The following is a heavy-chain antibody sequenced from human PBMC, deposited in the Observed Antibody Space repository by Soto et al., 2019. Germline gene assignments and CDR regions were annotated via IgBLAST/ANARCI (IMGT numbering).Heavy chain of an antibody. D-gene: IGHD1-7*01. CDR2: LSINGNS. Sequence: QVQVKESGPGLVKPSETLSLTCTVSGGSITDYSWSWIRQSAGKGLEWLGRLSINGNSHYHPSLRRRVTMSIETSKNQFSLNLRSVTAADTDVYYCARESGDNWTYEVDWGQGTLVTVSS. CDR3: ARESGDNWTYEVD. J-gene: IGHJ4*02. CDR1: GGSITDYS. V-gene: IGHV4-4*07.